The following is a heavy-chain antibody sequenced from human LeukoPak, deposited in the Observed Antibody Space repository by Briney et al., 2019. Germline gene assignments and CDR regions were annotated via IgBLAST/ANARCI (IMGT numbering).Heavy chain of an antibody. CDR2: VYSSGST. D-gene: IGHD3-22*01. J-gene: IGHJ4*02. V-gene: IGHV4-59*12. CDR3: ARATYYYDSSGTLDY. CDR1: SGSISNYY. Sequence: SETLSLTCTVSSGSISNYYWSWLRQPPGKALEWIGYVYSSGSTKYNPSLISRVTISVDTSKNQFSLKLSSVTAADTAVYYCARATYYYDSSGTLDYWGQGTLVTVSS.